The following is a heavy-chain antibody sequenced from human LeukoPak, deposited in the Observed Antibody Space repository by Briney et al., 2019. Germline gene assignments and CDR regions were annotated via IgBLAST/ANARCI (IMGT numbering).Heavy chain of an antibody. CDR3: VRDGSYYDSTGYYYLY. Sequence: SVKVSCRASGGTFSRYAISWVRQAPGQGLEWMGGITPMFGTANYAQKFQGRVTITADESTSTAYMELSSLRSEDTAVYYCVRDGSYYDSTGYYYLYWGQGTLVTVSS. CDR1: GGTFSRYA. D-gene: IGHD3-22*01. V-gene: IGHV1-69*13. CDR2: ITPMFGTA. J-gene: IGHJ4*02.